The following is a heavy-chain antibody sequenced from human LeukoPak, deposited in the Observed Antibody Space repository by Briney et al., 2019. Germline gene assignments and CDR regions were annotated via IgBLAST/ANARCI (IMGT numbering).Heavy chain of an antibody. J-gene: IGHJ6*02. CDR2: INAGNGNT. CDR3: ARDGGGDSLWFGVLLHYYYGIDV. Sequence: ASVKVSCKASGYTFTSYAMHWVRQAPGQRLEWMGWINAGNGNTKYSQKFLGRVTITRDTSASTAYMELSSLRSEDTAVYYCARDGGGDSLWFGVLLHYYYGIDVWGQGTTVTVSS. D-gene: IGHD3-10*01. V-gene: IGHV1-3*01. CDR1: GYTFTSYA.